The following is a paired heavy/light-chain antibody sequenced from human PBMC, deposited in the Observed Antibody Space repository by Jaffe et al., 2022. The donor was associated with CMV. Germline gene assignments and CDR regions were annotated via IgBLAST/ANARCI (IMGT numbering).Heavy chain of an antibody. CDR1: GFTFKNYA. CDR3: ARDSAGHCSGDNCYSYYFDS. J-gene: IGHJ4*02. V-gene: IGHV3-23*04. D-gene: IGHD2-15*01. Sequence: EVQLVDSGGDVVQPGGSLRLSCAGSGFTFKNYAMSWVRQAPGKGLEWVSAITGSGGSTYYADSVKGRFTISRDNSRDTLFLQLNSLSAEDTAMYFCARDSAGHCSGDNCYSYYFDSWGQGTLVTVSS. CDR2: ITGSGGST.
Light chain of an antibody. CDR2: AAS. CDR1: QHISTY. V-gene: IGKV1-39*01. Sequence: DIQMTQSPSSLSADVGDRVSITCRTSQHISTYLNWYQKKPGEAPRLLIYAASNLQSGFPSRFSGSGSGTDFTLTITSLQPEDSATYFCQQTHNTFSYTFGQGTKLEIK. CDR3: QQTHNTFSYT. J-gene: IGKJ2*01.